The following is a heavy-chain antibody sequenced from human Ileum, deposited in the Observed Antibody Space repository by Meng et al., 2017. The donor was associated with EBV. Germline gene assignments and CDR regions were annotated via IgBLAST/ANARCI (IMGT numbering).Heavy chain of an antibody. J-gene: IGHJ4*02. D-gene: IGHD3/OR15-3a*01. CDR2: IDTDGSTT. V-gene: IGHV3-74*01. CDR3: VRGGLGPWY. Sequence: DVLLVEPGGSLVPPGVSLILSCAASGFTFSNSWMHWLPHAPGKGLVWVSHIDTDGSTTNYAGSVKGRFTISRDNAKNTLSLQMNSLRVEDTAVYYCVRGGLGPWYWGQGTLVTVSS. CDR1: GFTFSNSW.